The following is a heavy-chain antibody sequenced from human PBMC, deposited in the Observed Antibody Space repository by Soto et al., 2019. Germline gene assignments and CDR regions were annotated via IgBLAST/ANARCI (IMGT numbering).Heavy chain of an antibody. D-gene: IGHD3-22*01. V-gene: IGHV3-48*03. CDR1: GFNFSRYE. Sequence: GSQRHSYAASGFNFSRYEVNWVRQAPGKGLEWVSHINTRGNIMHYADSVRGRFTVSRDNAENSLYLQMNSLRAEDTGVYYCARDIDYYDSSGYQDYWGQGTPVTVSS. J-gene: IGHJ4*02. CDR2: INTRGNIM. CDR3: ARDIDYYDSSGYQDY.